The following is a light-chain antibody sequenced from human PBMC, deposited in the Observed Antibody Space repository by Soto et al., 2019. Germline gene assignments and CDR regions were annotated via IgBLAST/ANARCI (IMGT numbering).Light chain of an antibody. CDR1: QSINNY. J-gene: IGKJ1*01. CDR3: QQYESFPRT. V-gene: IGKV1-5*03. CDR2: KAY. Sequence: DIQMTQSPSTLSASVGGRVTITCRASQSINNYLAWYQQKPGKAPKLLIYKAYTLESGVPSRFSGSGSGTEFTLSISSLQPDDFATYYCQQYESFPRTFGQGTKVEIK.